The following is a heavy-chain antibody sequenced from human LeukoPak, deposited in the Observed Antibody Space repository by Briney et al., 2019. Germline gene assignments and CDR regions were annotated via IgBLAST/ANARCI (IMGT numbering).Heavy chain of an antibody. CDR2: INPNSGGT. CDR1: GYTFTGYY. D-gene: IGHD3-10*01. Sequence: ASVKVSCKASGYTFTGYYMHWVRQAPGQGLEWVGWINPNSGGTNYAQKFQGRVTMTRDTSISTAYMELSRLRSDDTAVCYCARDEGSGSYEDYWGQGTLVTVSS. V-gene: IGHV1-2*02. CDR3: ARDEGSGSYEDY. J-gene: IGHJ4*02.